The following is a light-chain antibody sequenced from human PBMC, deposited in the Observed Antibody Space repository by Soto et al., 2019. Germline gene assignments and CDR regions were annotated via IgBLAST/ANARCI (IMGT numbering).Light chain of an antibody. Sequence: DIQKTQSPSSLSSSVGDIVTITCRASQSICRYLNWYQQKPGKAPKLLIYAASSLQSGVPSRFSGSGSGTDFTLTINSLHPEDFATYYCQQSYSTPITFGQGTRLEI. J-gene: IGKJ5*01. CDR2: AAS. CDR1: QSICRY. V-gene: IGKV1-39*01. CDR3: QQSYSTPIT.